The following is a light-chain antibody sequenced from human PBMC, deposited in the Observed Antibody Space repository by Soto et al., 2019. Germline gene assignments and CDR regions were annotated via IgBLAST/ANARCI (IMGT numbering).Light chain of an antibody. V-gene: IGLV2-8*01. CDR2: EVS. CDR3: SSYVGSNNLV. Sequence: QAVVTQPPSASGSPGQSVTISCTGTSSDVGGYNFVSWYQQHPGKAPKLMIYEVSKRPSGVPDRFSGSKSGNTAALTVSGLQADDEADYYCSSYVGSNNLVFGGGTKVTVL. CDR1: SSDVGGYNF. J-gene: IGLJ3*02.